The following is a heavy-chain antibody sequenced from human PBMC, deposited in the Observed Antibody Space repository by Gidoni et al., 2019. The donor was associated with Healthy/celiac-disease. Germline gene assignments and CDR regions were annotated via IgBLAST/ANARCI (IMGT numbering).Heavy chain of an antibody. J-gene: IGHJ4*02. V-gene: IGHV3-21*01. D-gene: IGHD2-15*01. CDR3: ARLVVVVAATPLFDY. CDR1: GFPFSSYS. CDR2: ISSSRSYI. Sequence: EVQLVESGGGLVTPGGSLILSCAASGFPFSSYSRNWVRQAPGKGLEWVSSISSSRSYIYYADSVKGRFTISRDNAKNSLYLQMNSLRAEDTAVYYCARLVVVVAATPLFDYWGQGTLVTVSS.